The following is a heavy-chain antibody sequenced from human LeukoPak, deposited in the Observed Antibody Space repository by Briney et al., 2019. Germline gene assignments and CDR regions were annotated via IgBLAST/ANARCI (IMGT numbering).Heavy chain of an antibody. J-gene: IGHJ6*02. CDR3: VKDRSWDCSSTSCYLSSYYYYGMDV. CDR1: GFTFSSYA. CDR2: ISSNGGST. Sequence: GGSLRLSCSASGFTFSSYAMHWVRQAPGKGLEYVSAISSNGGSTYYADSVKGRFTISRDNSKNTLYLQMSNLRAEDTAVYYCVKDRSWDCSSTSCYLSSYYYYGMDVWGQGTTVTVSS. V-gene: IGHV3-64D*09. D-gene: IGHD2-2*01.